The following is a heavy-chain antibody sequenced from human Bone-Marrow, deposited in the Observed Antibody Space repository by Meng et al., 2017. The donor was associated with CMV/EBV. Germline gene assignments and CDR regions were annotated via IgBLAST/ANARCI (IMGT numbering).Heavy chain of an antibody. J-gene: IGHJ5*02. CDR1: GYTFTSYY. Sequence: ASVKVSCKASGYTFTSYYMHWVRQAPGQGLEWMGIINPSGGSTSYAQKFQGRVTMTRDMSTSTVYMELSSLRSEDTAVYYCARDWPLGVVVPAAIGNWFDPWGQGTLVTFSS. CDR3: ARDWPLGVVVPAAIGNWFDP. CDR2: INPSGGST. D-gene: IGHD2-2*01. V-gene: IGHV1-46*01.